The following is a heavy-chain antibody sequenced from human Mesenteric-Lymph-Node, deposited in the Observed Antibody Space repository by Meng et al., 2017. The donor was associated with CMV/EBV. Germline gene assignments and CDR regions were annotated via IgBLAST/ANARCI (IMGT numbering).Heavy chain of an antibody. D-gene: IGHD6-13*01. J-gene: IGHJ5*02. CDR3: ASWSAANWFDP. CDR1: GGSISSNSW. Sequence: LTGAVSGGSISSNSWWSWVRQPPGKGLEWIGEIYHSGSTNYNPSLKSRVIISVDKSKNQFSLKVSSVTAADTAVYYCASWSAANWFDPWGQGTLVPSPQ. CDR2: IYHSGST. V-gene: IGHV4-4*02.